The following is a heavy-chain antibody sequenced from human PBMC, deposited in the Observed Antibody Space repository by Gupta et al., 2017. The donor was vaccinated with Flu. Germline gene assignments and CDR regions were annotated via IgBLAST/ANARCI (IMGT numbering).Heavy chain of an antibody. V-gene: IGHV3-11*01. Sequence: PGKGLEWVSNISCSGNPIFYADSLKGRFTISRDNAKISLYLQMNSLRAGDTAIYYSVGTTGMPQRDYSYYFYYYMDVWGKVTTVTVSS. CDR3: VGTTGMPQRDYSYYFYYYMDV. CDR2: ISCSGNPI. D-gene: IGHD4-4*01. J-gene: IGHJ6*03.